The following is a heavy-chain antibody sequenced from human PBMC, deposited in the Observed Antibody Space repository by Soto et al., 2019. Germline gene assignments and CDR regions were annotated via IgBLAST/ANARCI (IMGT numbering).Heavy chain of an antibody. Sequence: HPGGSLRLSCAASGFTFSSYGMHWVRQAPGKGLEWVAVIWYDGSNKYYADSVKGRFTISRDNSKNTLYLQMNSLRAEDTAVYYCARGIGYCSGGSCFHPLYNWFDPWGQGTLVTVSS. D-gene: IGHD2-15*01. V-gene: IGHV3-33*01. CDR2: IWYDGSNK. J-gene: IGHJ5*02. CDR1: GFTFSSYG. CDR3: ARGIGYCSGGSCFHPLYNWFDP.